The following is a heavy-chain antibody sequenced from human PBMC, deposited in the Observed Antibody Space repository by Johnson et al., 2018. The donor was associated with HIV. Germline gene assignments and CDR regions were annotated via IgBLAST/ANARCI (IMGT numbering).Heavy chain of an antibody. CDR1: GFTVIGNY. CDR3: ARAQLLADDAFNN. CDR2: IYSGGSK. D-gene: IGHD6-6*01. V-gene: IGHV3-66*01. Sequence: EVQLVESGGGLVQPGGSLRLSCAASGFTVIGNYMSWVRQAPGKGLEWVSVIYSGGSKGYGDSVKGRFTISRDNAKNTLYLQLNSLRVEDTAIYYCARAQLLADDAFNNWGQGTMVTVSS. J-gene: IGHJ3*02.